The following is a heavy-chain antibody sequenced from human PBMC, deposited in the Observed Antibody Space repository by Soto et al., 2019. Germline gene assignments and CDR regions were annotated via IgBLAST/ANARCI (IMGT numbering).Heavy chain of an antibody. D-gene: IGHD1-26*01. CDR1: GGPISSYY. CDR3: ARSHTTLDNGFDP. CDR2: IYYSGST. V-gene: IGHV4-59*01. J-gene: IGHJ5*02. Sequence: SETLSLTCTVSGGPISSYYWSWIRQPPGKGLEWIGYIYYSGSTNYNPSLTSRDTISVDTSKNQFSMKLSSVTAADTAVYYCARSHTTLDNGFDPWGQETLVTVSS.